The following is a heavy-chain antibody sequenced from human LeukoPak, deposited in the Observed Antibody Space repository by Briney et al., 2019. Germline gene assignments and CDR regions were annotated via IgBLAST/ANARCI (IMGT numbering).Heavy chain of an antibody. CDR3: AGALFAPGRFDP. V-gene: IGHV3-21*01. D-gene: IGHD3-10*01. J-gene: IGHJ5*02. CDR1: GFTFSSYS. Sequence: PGGSLRLSCAASGFTFSSYSMNWVRQAPGKGLEWVSSISTSSSYIYYADSVKGRFTISRDNAKNSLYLQMNSLRAEDTAVYYCAGALFAPGRFDPWGQGTLVTVSS. CDR2: ISTSSSYI.